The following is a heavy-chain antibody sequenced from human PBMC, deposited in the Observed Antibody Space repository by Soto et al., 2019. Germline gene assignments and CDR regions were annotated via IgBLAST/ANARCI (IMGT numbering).Heavy chain of an antibody. D-gene: IGHD6-13*01. V-gene: IGHV4-59*01. CDR3: ARRIAAAGTNWLDP. CDR2: IYYSGST. Sequence: SETLSLTCTVSGGSISSYYWSWIRQPPGKGLEWIGYIYYSGSTNYNPSLKSRVTISVDTSKNQFSLKLSSVTAADTAVYYCARRIAAAGTNWLDPWGQGTLVTVS. J-gene: IGHJ5*02. CDR1: GGSISSYY.